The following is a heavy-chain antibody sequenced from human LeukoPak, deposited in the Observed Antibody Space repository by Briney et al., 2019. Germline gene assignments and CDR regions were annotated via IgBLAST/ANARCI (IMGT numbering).Heavy chain of an antibody. CDR3: AREGYGDSPGYYYMDV. V-gene: IGHV4-4*07. CDR2: IYTSGST. Sequence: PSETLSLTCTVSGGSISSYYWSWIRQPAGKGLEWIGRIYTSGSTNYNPSLKSRVTMSVDTSKNQFSLKLSSVTAADTAVYYCAREGYGDSPGYYYMDVWGKGTTVTVSS. D-gene: IGHD4-17*01. CDR1: GGSISSYY. J-gene: IGHJ6*03.